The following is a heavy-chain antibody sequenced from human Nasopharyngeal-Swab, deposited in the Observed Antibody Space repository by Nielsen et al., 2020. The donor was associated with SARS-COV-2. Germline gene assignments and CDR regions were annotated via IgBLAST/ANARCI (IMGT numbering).Heavy chain of an antibody. J-gene: IGHJ4*02. CDR1: GGSISSSSYY. D-gene: IGHD3/OR15-3a*01. CDR3: ARDKSDGLPWYYFDY. V-gene: IGHV4-61*01. CDR2: IYYSGST. Sequence: SETLSLTCTVSGGSISSSSYYWGWIRQPPGKGLEWIGYIYYSGSTNYNPSLKSRVTISVDTSKNQFSLKLSSVTAADTAVYYCARDKSDGLPWYYFDYWGQGTLVTVSS.